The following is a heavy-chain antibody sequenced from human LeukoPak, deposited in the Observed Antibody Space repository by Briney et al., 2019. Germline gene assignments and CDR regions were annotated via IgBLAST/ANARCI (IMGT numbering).Heavy chain of an antibody. CDR1: GGSISSSIYY. CDR3: ARHGLRYFDWFQNWFDP. Sequence: SETLSLTCTVPGGSISSSIYYWGWIRQPPGKGLEWIGSIYYSGSTYYNPSLKSRVTISVDTSKNQFPLKLSSVTAADTAVYYCARHGLRYFDWFQNWFDPWGQGTLVTVSS. J-gene: IGHJ5*02. D-gene: IGHD3-9*01. CDR2: IYYSGST. V-gene: IGHV4-39*01.